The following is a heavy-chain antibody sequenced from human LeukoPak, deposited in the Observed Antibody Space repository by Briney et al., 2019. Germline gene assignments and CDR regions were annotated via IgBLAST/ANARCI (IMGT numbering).Heavy chain of an antibody. CDR2: ISGSGDST. Sequence: GGSLRLSCAASGFTFSSYVMSWVRQAPGKGLEWVSAISGSGDSTYYGDSVKGRFTISRDNSKNTLYLQMNSLRAEDTAVYYCAKTRPLDSSSWSHGDYWGQGTLVTVSS. V-gene: IGHV3-23*01. CDR1: GFTFSSYV. D-gene: IGHD6-13*01. CDR3: AKTRPLDSSSWSHGDY. J-gene: IGHJ4*02.